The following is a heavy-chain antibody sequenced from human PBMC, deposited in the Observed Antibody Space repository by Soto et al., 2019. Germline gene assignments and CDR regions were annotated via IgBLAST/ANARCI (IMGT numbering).Heavy chain of an antibody. D-gene: IGHD7-27*01. CDR1: GFTFSSYT. V-gene: IGHV3-23*01. CDR2: ISGSGSST. J-gene: IGHJ4*02. CDR3: AKAWGIDY. Sequence: EVQLLESGGGLVEPGGSRRLSCAASGFTFSSYTMSWVRQAPGKGLEWVSTISGSGSSTYSADSVKGRFTISRDNSKNPLYLQMNSLRVEDTAIYYCAKAWGIDYWGQGTLFTVSS.